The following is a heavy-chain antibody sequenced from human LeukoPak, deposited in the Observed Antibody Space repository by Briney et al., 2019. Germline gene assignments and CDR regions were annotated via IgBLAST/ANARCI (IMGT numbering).Heavy chain of an antibody. Sequence: GGSLRLSCAASGFGFSNHWMSWVRQPPGKGLECVANIKQDGSQKYYVDSVKGRFTISRDNAKNSLYLEMNSLRAEDTAVYYCASNDGYDYIWGSFRMYYFDYWGHGTLVTVSS. D-gene: IGHD3-16*02. CDR2: IKQDGSQK. CDR3: ASNDGYDYIWGSFRMYYFDY. V-gene: IGHV3-7*01. J-gene: IGHJ4*01. CDR1: GFGFSNHW.